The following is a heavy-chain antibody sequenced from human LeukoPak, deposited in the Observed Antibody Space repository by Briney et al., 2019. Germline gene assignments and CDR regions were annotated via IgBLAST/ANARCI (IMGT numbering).Heavy chain of an antibody. CDR2: INHSGST. Sequence: SETLSLTCAVYGGSFSGYCWSWIRQPPGKGLEWIGEINHSGSTNYNPSLKSRVTISVDTSKNQFSLKLSSVIAADTAVYYCAPVGGSDPTGTWGQGTLVTVSS. V-gene: IGHV4-34*01. D-gene: IGHD2-21*02. CDR1: GGSFSGYC. CDR3: APVGGSDPTGT. J-gene: IGHJ5*02.